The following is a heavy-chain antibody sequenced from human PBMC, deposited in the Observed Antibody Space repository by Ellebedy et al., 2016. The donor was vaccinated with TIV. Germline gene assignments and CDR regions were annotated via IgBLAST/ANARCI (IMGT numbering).Heavy chain of an antibody. J-gene: IGHJ4*02. V-gene: IGHV3-23*01. CDR3: AKLDSSGYYYGRFDY. CDR2: ISSSGVST. D-gene: IGHD3-22*01. CDR1: GFTFRNFA. Sequence: GESLKISCAASGFTFRNFAMTWVRQAPGKGLEWVSSISSSGVSTDYADSVRGRVTISRDNSKNTLYLQMNNRRADDSAVYYCAKLDSSGYYYGRFDYWGQGTLVTVSS.